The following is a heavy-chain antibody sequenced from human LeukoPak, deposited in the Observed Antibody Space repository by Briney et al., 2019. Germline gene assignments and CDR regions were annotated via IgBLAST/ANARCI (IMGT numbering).Heavy chain of an antibody. Sequence: GASVKVSCKASGGTFCSYAISWVRQAPGQGLEWMGGIIPIFGTANYAQKFQGRVTITADESTSTAYMELSSLRSEDTAVYYCARAHYDILTGYIDYWGQGTLVTVSS. V-gene: IGHV1-69*13. CDR3: ARAHYDILTGYIDY. CDR2: IIPIFGTA. D-gene: IGHD3-9*01. CDR1: GGTFCSYA. J-gene: IGHJ4*02.